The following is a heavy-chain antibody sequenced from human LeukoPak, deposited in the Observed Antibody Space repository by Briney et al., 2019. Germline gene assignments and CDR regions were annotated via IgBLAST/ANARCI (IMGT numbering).Heavy chain of an antibody. V-gene: IGHV7-4-1*02. CDR1: GYTFTSYA. CDR3: ARATYSSGWYFDY. Sequence: GPVKVSCKTSGYTFTSYAMNWVRQAPGQGLEWMGWINTNTGNPTYAQGFTGRFVFSLDTSVSTAYLQISSLKAEDTAVYYCARATYSSGWYFDYWGQGTLSPSPQ. CDR2: INTNTGNP. J-gene: IGHJ4*02. D-gene: IGHD6-19*01.